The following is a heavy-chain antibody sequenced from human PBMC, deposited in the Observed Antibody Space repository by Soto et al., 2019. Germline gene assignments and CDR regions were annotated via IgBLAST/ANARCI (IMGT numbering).Heavy chain of an antibody. CDR1: GFTFSSYA. D-gene: IGHD6-13*01. Sequence: GGSLRLSCAASGFTFSSYAMHWVRQAPGKGLEWVAVISYDGSNKYYADSVKGRFTISRDNSKNTLYLQMNSLRAEDTAVYYCARDQIASSSWSPPPLDYWGQGTLVTVYS. J-gene: IGHJ4*02. CDR3: ARDQIASSSWSPPPLDY. CDR2: ISYDGSNK. V-gene: IGHV3-30*04.